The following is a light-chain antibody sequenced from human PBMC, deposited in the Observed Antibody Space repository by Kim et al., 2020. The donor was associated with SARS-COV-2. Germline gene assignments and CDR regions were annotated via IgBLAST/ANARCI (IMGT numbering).Light chain of an antibody. J-gene: IGKJ3*01. Sequence: PASISCRSGKNLVYCDGNLYLNRFHQRPGQSARRLIYKFSNRDSGVPDRFSGSGSGTDFTLQISRVEPEDVGVYYCMQGTHWPFTFGPGTKVDIK. V-gene: IGKV2-30*01. CDR1: KNLVYCDGNLY. CDR2: KFS. CDR3: MQGTHWPFT.